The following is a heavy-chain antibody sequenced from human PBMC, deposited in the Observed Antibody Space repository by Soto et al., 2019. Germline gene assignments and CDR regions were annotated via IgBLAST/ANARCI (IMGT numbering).Heavy chain of an antibody. V-gene: IGHV3-30*18. CDR1: GFTFNSYG. J-gene: IGHJ6*02. CDR3: AKDRVPWFGGGGMDV. D-gene: IGHD3-10*01. CDR2: ISYDGSNK. Sequence: QVQLVESGGGVVQPGRSLRLSCAASGFTFNSYGMHWVRQAPGKGLEWVTLISYDGSNKYYADSVKGRFTISRDNSKNTLFLQMNSLRAEDTAVYYCAKDRVPWFGGGGMDVWGQGTTVTVSS.